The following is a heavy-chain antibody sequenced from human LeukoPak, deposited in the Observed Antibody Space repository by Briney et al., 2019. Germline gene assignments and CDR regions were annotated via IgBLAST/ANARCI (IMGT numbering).Heavy chain of an antibody. V-gene: IGHV4-34*01. CDR1: GGSFSGYY. Sequence: PSETLSLTCAVYGGSFSGYYWSWIRQPPGKGLEWIGEINHSGSTNYNPSLKSRVTISVDTSKNQFSLKLSSVTAADTAVYYCAXXXYSNYVKVFDYWGQGTLVTVSS. J-gene: IGHJ4*02. CDR2: INHSGST. D-gene: IGHD4-11*01. CDR3: AXXXYSNYVKVFDY.